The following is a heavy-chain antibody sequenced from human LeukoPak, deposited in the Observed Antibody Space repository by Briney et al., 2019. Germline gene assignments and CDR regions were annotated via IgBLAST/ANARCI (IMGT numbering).Heavy chain of an antibody. V-gene: IGHV4-61*02. D-gene: IGHD6-13*01. CDR3: ARELSPRDGKGYYFDY. CDR2: IYSSGST. Sequence: SQTLSLTCTVSGGSISSGSYYWSWIRQPAGKALEWIGRIYSSGSTNYNPSLKSRVTISVDTSKNQFSLKQSSVTAADTAMYYCARELSPRDGKGYYFDYWGQGTLVTVSS. CDR1: GGSISSGSYY. J-gene: IGHJ4*02.